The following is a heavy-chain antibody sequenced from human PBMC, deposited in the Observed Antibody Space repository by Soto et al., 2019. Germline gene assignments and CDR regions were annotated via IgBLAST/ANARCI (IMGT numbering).Heavy chain of an antibody. J-gene: IGHJ4*02. CDR3: ATARRQTNYGWSKTFEF. CDR2: IKSNLDGGTT. CDR1: GLALTSDW. V-gene: IGHV3-15*07. D-gene: IGHD3-16*01. Sequence: QLVESGGGLVEPGGSLRLSCPASGLALTSDWLSWVRQVPGKGLACLGLIKSNLDGGTTDYAAPLKGRIRISRDDSRNTVYLQMDRLNSEDTAFYYCATARRQTNYGWSKTFEFCGQGTLVTVSS.